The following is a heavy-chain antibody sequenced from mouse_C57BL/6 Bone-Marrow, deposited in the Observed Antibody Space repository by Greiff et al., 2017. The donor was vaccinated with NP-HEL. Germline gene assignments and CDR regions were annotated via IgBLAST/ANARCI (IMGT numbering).Heavy chain of an antibody. J-gene: IGHJ4*01. CDR1: GFSLTSYA. Sequence: VQLQQSGPGLVAPSQSLSITCTVSGFSLTSYAISWVRQPPGKGLEWLGVIWTGGGTNYNSALKSRLSISKDNSKSQVFLKMNSLQTDDTARYYWARIPSYYDGSSYDAMDYWGQGTSVTVSS. D-gene: IGHD1-1*01. CDR2: IWTGGGT. CDR3: ARIPSYYDGSSYDAMDY. V-gene: IGHV2-9-1*01.